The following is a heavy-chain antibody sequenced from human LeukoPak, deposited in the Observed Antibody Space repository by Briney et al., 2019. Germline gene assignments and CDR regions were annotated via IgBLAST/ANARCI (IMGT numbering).Heavy chain of an antibody. CDR1: GFTFSSYW. CDR3: ARPYVLRFLEWLPFDY. Sequence: GGSLRLXCAASGFTFSSYWMRWVRQAPGKALEWVANIKQDGSEKYYVDSVKGRFTISRDNAKNSLYLQMNSLRAEDTAVYYYARPYVLRFLEWLPFDYWGQGTLVTVSS. J-gene: IGHJ4*02. V-gene: IGHV3-7*01. D-gene: IGHD3-3*01. CDR2: IKQDGSEK.